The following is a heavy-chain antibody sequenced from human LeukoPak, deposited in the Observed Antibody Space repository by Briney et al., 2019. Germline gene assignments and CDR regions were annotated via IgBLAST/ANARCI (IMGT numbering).Heavy chain of an antibody. V-gene: IGHV3-66*01. CDR1: GFTVSSNY. J-gene: IGHJ6*02. CDR3: ASWPRAYYYYDMDV. CDR2: IYSGGST. Sequence: GGSLRLSCAASGFTVSSNYMSWVRQAPGKGLEWVSVIYSGGSTYYADSVKGRFTISRDNSKNTLYLQMNSLRAEDTAVYYCASWPRAYYYYDMDVWGQGTTVTVSS.